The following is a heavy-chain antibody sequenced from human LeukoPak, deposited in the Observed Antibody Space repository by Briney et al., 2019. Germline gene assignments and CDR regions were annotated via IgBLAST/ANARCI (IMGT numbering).Heavy chain of an antibody. V-gene: IGHV3-7*01. Sequence: PGGSLRLPCAASGFTFSSHWMSWVRQAPGKGLEWVANIKEDATEKYYLDSVKGRFTISRDNAKNSLHLQMNSLRAEDTAVYYCARGPTLYIAPSDYWGQGTLVTVSS. CDR3: ARGPTLYIAPSDY. CDR1: GFTFSSHW. CDR2: IKEDATEK. D-gene: IGHD6-13*01. J-gene: IGHJ4*02.